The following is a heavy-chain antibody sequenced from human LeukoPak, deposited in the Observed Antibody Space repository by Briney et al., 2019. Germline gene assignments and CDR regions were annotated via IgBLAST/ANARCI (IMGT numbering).Heavy chain of an antibody. CDR2: INHSGST. CDR1: GGSFSGYY. J-gene: IGHJ5*02. V-gene: IGHV4-34*01. CDR3: ARGGDSSSWYDWFDP. Sequence: SETPSLTCAVYGGSFSGYYWSWIRQPPGKGLEWIGEINHSGSTNYNPSLKSRVTISVDTSKNQFSLKLSSVTAADTAVYYCARGGDSSSWYDWFDPWGQGTLVTVSS. D-gene: IGHD6-13*01.